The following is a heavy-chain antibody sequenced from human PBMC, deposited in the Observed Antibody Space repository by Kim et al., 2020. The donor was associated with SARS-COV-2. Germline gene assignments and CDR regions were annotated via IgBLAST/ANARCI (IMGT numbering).Heavy chain of an antibody. V-gene: IGHV3-48*03. CDR2: ISSSGSNI. CDR3: ARGGVYCGGDCYLNWFDP. Sequence: GGSLRLSCAASGFTFSSYEMNWVRQAPGKGLEWVSYISSSGSNIYYADSVKGRFTISRDNAKNSLYLQMNSLRAEDTAVYYCARGGVYCGGDCYLNWFDPWGQGTLVTVSS. D-gene: IGHD2-21*02. CDR1: GFTFSSYE. J-gene: IGHJ5*02.